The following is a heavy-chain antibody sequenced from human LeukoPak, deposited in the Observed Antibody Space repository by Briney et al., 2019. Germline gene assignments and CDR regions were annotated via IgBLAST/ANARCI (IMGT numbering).Heavy chain of an antibody. Sequence: GGSPRLSCAVSGFTFRSYSMNWVRQAPGKGLEWVSYISSSSTTIYYADSVKGRFTVSRDNAKNSLYLRMNNLKVEDTAVYYCARAMTTEANDYWGQGTLVTVSS. CDR2: ISSSSTTI. CDR1: GFTFRSYS. J-gene: IGHJ4*02. D-gene: IGHD4-11*01. CDR3: ARAMTTEANDY. V-gene: IGHV3-48*04.